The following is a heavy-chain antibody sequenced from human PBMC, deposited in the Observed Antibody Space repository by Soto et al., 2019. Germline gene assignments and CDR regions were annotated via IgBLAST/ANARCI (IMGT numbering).Heavy chain of an antibody. D-gene: IGHD2-2*01. CDR3: TTDSSSWAYYYYYGMDV. CDR1: GFTFSNAW. CDR2: IKSKTDDGTT. J-gene: IGHJ6*02. V-gene: IGHV3-15*01. Sequence: WGSLRLSCTVSGFTFSNAWMTWVRQAPGNGLEWVGRIKSKTDDGTTDYAAPVKGRFTISRDDSRNTLYLQMNSLKTEDTAVYYCTTDSSSWAYYYYYGMDVWGQGTTVTVS.